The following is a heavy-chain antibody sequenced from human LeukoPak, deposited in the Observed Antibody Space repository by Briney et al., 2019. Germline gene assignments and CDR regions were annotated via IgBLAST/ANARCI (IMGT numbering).Heavy chain of an antibody. J-gene: IGHJ4*02. CDR1: GFSFSTST. D-gene: IGHD1-14*01. CDR2: IGNTSRDM. Sequence: GGSLRLSCAASGFSFSTSTMNWVRQAPGKGLEWISAIGNTSRDMYYADSVRGRFTISRDNAKNSLFLLMNSLRGEDTSVYYCVRGDNRDYWGEGTLVTVSS. V-gene: IGHV3-21*01. CDR3: VRGDNRDY.